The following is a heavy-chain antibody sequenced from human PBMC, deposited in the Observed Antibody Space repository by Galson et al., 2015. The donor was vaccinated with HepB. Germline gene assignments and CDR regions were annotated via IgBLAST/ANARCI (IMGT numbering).Heavy chain of an antibody. CDR2: FDPEDGET. D-gene: IGHD3-10*01. J-gene: IGHJ3*02. Sequence: SVKVSCKVSGYTLTELSMHWVRQAPGKGLEWMGGFDPEDGETIYAQKFQGRVTMTEDTSTDTAYMELSSLRSEDTAVCYCATAKRRGDAFDIWGQGTMVTVSS. CDR3: ATAKRRGDAFDI. CDR1: GYTLTELS. V-gene: IGHV1-24*01.